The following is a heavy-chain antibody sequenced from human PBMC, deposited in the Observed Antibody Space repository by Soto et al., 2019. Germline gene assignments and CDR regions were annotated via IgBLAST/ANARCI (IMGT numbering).Heavy chain of an antibody. Sequence: QVQLVQSGAEVKKPGASVKVSCKASGYTFTDYGIRWVRQAPGQGLEWMGWIGAKTGNTNYAQIVQSRVTLTTDTASSTAYRELRSLRSDDTSIYCGARDRFQYDSRGQGAYWGQGTLVTVSS. CDR2: IGAKTGNT. CDR3: ARDRFQYDSRGQGAY. J-gene: IGHJ4*02. V-gene: IGHV1-18*04. CDR1: GYTFTDYG. D-gene: IGHD3-22*01.